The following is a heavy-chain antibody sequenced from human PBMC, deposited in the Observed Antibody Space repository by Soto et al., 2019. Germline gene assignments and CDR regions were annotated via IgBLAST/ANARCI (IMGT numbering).Heavy chain of an antibody. CDR2: IYWDDDK. Sequence: QITLKESGPTLVKPTQPLTLTCTFSGFSLSTSRVSVGWIRQPPGKALEWLALIYWDDDKRYSPSLKSRLTITKDTSKNHVVLTMTNMDPVDTATYYCAHAYPGSGWFQNWFDPWGQGTLVTVSS. CDR1: GFSLSTSRVS. J-gene: IGHJ5*02. V-gene: IGHV2-5*02. D-gene: IGHD6-19*01. CDR3: AHAYPGSGWFQNWFDP.